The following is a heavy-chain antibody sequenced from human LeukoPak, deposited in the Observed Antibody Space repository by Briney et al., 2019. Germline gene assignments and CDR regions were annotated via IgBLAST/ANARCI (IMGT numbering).Heavy chain of an antibody. CDR1: GGSISSSSYY. V-gene: IGHV4-61*05. J-gene: IGHJ6*03. CDR2: IYYSGST. Sequence: PSETLSLTCTVSGGSISSSSYYWGWIRQPPGKGLEWIGYIYYSGSTNYNPSLKSRVTISVDTSKNQFSLKLSSVTAADTAVYYCARLRPPTTLMAYYMDVWGKGTTVTISS. D-gene: IGHD2-8*01. CDR3: ARLRPPTTLMAYYMDV.